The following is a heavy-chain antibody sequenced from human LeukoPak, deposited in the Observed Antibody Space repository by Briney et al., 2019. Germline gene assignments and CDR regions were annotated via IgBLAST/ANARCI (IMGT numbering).Heavy chain of an antibody. Sequence: GGSLRLSCAASGFTFSSYGMHWVRQAPGKGLEWVAFIRYDGSNKYYADSVKGRFTISRGNSENTLYLQMNSLRAEDTAVYYCAKDGGPSSSWYFYHYYYMDVWGKGTTVTISS. D-gene: IGHD6-13*01. J-gene: IGHJ6*03. CDR3: AKDGGPSSSWYFYHYYYMDV. CDR1: GFTFSSYG. CDR2: IRYDGSNK. V-gene: IGHV3-30*02.